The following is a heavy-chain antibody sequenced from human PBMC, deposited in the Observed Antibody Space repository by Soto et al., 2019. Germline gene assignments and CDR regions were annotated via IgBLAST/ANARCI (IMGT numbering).Heavy chain of an antibody. Sequence: EVQLLESGGGLVQPGGSLRLSCAASGFTFSSYAMTWVRQAPGKGLEWVSAISGSGGSTYYADSVKGRFTISRDNSKNTLYLQMNSLRAEDTAVYYCAKDHRYDILTGYDIVDYWGQGTPVTVSS. D-gene: IGHD3-9*01. V-gene: IGHV3-23*01. CDR1: GFTFSSYA. CDR2: ISGSGGST. CDR3: AKDHRYDILTGYDIVDY. J-gene: IGHJ4*02.